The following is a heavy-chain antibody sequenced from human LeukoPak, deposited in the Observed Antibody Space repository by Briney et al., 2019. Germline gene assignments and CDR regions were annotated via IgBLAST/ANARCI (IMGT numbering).Heavy chain of an antibody. CDR2: IKSKTDGGTT. CDR1: GFTFSRAW. V-gene: IGHV3-15*01. CDR3: NYYYDSSGYPNFDY. D-gene: IGHD3-22*01. J-gene: IGHJ4*02. Sequence: GGSLRLSCAASGFTFSRAWMSWVRQAPGKGLEWLGRIKSKTDGGTTDYAAPVKGRFTISRDGSKNALYLQMNSLKTEDTAVYYCNYYYDSSGYPNFDYWGQGTLVTVSS.